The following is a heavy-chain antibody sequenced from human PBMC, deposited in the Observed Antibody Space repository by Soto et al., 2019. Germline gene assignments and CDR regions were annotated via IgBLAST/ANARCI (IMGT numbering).Heavy chain of an antibody. D-gene: IGHD2-2*01. V-gene: IGHV3-33*01. J-gene: IGHJ5*02. CDR3: GRDLSPVVNQPASAWFVP. CDR1: GFTFSSYG. Sequence: GSLRLSCAASGFTFSSYGMHWVRQAPGKGLEWVAVIWYDGSNNYYADSVKGRFTISRDNSKNTLYLQMNSLRAEDTAVYYCGRDLSPVVNQPASAWFVPCGKGT. CDR2: IWYDGSNN.